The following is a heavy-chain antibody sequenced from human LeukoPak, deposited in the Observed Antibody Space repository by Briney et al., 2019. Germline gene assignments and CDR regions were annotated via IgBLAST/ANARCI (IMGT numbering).Heavy chain of an antibody. J-gene: IGHJ4*02. D-gene: IGHD4/OR15-4a*01. V-gene: IGHV4-61*02. CDR3: ARGLSWGPYYFDY. CDR2: VCAIGST. Sequence: TLSLTCTVSGGSLSSGSYYRRWIRQSAGKGREWVGRVCAIGSTNENPSLKRRVSISIDTSNNQFSLKLNSMTAADTALYYCARGLSWGPYYFDYWGQGTLVTVSS. CDR1: GGSLSSGSYY.